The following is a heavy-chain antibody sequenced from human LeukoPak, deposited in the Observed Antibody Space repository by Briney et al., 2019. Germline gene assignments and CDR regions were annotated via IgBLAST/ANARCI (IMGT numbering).Heavy chain of an antibody. CDR1: EFTFINYA. D-gene: IGHD1-26*01. V-gene: IGHV3-23*01. Sequence: GGSLRLSCAASEFTFINYAMSWVRQAPGKGLEWVSGIGGSGDSTHYADSVKGRFTISRDNSKNTVYLHMNSLTDEDTAVYFCAKDRTWEPAPSHFNYWGRGTLVTVSS. J-gene: IGHJ4*02. CDR3: AKDRTWEPAPSHFNY. CDR2: IGGSGDST.